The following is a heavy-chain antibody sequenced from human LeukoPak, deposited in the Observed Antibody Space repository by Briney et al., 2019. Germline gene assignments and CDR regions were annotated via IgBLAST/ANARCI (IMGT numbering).Heavy chain of an antibody. CDR2: INHSGST. V-gene: IGHV4-34*01. D-gene: IGHD3-10*01. CDR3: ARKMTYYYGSGIDP. Sequence: LRLSCAASGFTFSDYYMSWIRQPPGKGLEWIGEINHSGSTNYNPSLKSRVTISVDTSKNQFSLKLSSVTAADTAVYYCARKMTYYYGSGIDPWGQGTLVTVSS. J-gene: IGHJ5*02. CDR1: GFTFSDYY.